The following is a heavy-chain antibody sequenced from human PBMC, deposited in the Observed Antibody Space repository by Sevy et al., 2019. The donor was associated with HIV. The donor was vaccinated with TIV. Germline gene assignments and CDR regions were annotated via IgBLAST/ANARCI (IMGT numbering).Heavy chain of an antibody. J-gene: IGHJ3*02. CDR3: AKHRRGSTVVIPNAFDI. Sequence: GGSLRLSCAASGFTFSNYAMTWVRQAPGKGLEWVSVISGSGGSTYYADSVKGRFTISRDNSKSTLYLQMNSLRAEDTAVYYCAKHRRGSTVVIPNAFDIWGQGTMVTVSS. CDR2: ISGSGGST. V-gene: IGHV3-23*01. D-gene: IGHD4-17*01. CDR1: GFTFSNYA.